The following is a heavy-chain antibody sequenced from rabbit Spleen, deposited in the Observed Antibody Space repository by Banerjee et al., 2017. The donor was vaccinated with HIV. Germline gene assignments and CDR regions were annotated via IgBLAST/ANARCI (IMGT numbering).Heavy chain of an antibody. D-gene: IGHD1-1*01. CDR1: GFSLRSYH. CDR3: ARATGIVGSRRRYYLPEYFNL. J-gene: IGHJ4*01. V-gene: IGHV1S47*01. Sequence: QEHLVESGGGLVQPEGSLTLTCTASGFSLRSYHICWVRQAPGKGLEWIACINGGGDGGTYYASWVNGRFTISRSTSLNTVTLQMTSLTDADTASYVCARATGIVGSRRRYYLPEYFNLWGPGTLVTVS. CDR2: INGGGDGGT.